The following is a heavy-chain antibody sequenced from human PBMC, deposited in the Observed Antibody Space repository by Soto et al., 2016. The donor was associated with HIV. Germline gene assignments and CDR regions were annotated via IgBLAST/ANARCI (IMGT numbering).Heavy chain of an antibody. D-gene: IGHD2-15*01. J-gene: IGHJ5*02. V-gene: IGHV3-20*04. CDR1: GFTFVDYG. Sequence: EVQLVESGGGVVRPGGSLRLSCVGSGFTFVDYGMTWVRQVPGKGPEWVSGITWNGGSSGYADSVKGRFTISRDNAKNSLFLQMNSLTTEDTAFYYCARVVGNSGSDLWGQGTLVTVSS. CDR2: ITWNGGSS. CDR3: ARVVGNSGSDL.